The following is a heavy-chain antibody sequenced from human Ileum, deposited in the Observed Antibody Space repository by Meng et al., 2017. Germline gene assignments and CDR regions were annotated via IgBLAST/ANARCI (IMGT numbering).Heavy chain of an antibody. D-gene: IGHD3-10*01. J-gene: IGHJ4*02. CDR3: GRGHFGLDY. Sequence: QVQVVESGGTLVKAGGSLRLPGAASGRTFRDHYMTWIRQAPGKGLEWVSYIGHTGDTIYYSDSVRGRFTVSRDNANNLLFLQMNSLRAEDTALYYCGRGHFGLDYWGLGTLVTVSS. V-gene: IGHV3-11*01. CDR2: IGHTGDTI. CDR1: GRTFRDHY.